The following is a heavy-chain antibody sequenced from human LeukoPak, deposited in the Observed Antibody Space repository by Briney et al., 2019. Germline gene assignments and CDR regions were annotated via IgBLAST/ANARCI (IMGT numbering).Heavy chain of an antibody. J-gene: IGHJ4*02. D-gene: IGHD2-15*01. CDR2: INHSGST. CDR1: GGSFSGYY. CDR3: AREEYCSGGSCYGFDY. V-gene: IGHV4-34*01. Sequence: SETLSLTCAVYGGSFSGYYWSWIRQPPGKGLEWIGEINHSGSTNYNPSLKSRVTISVDTSRNQFSLKLSSVTAADTAVYYCAREEYCSGGSCYGFDYWGQGTLVTVSS.